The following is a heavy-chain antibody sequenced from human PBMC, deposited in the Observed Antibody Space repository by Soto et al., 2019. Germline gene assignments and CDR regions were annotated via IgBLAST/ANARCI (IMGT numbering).Heavy chain of an antibody. J-gene: IGHJ6*03. CDR1: GYTFTSYD. Sequence: ASVKVSCKASGYTFTSYDINWVRQATGQGLEWMGRMNPNSGNTGYAQKFQGRVTMTRNTSISTAYMELSSLRSEDTAVYYCARGYSNYYYYYMDVWGKGTTVTVSS. CDR3: ARGYSNYYYYYMDV. CDR2: MNPNSGNT. V-gene: IGHV1-8*01. D-gene: IGHD4-4*01.